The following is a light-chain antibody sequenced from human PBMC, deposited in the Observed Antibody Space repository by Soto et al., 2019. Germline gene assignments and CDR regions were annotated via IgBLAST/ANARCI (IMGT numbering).Light chain of an antibody. V-gene: IGLV2-14*01. CDR1: SSDIGASNY. CDR2: EVN. J-gene: IGLJ2*01. CDR3: ASYTSMTTL. Sequence: QCALTQPASVSGSPGQSITISCSRSSSDIGASNYVSWFQQHPGKVPKVIISEVNNRPSGVSYRFSASKSGNTASLTISGLQPEDEADYYCASYTSMTTLFGGGTKLTV.